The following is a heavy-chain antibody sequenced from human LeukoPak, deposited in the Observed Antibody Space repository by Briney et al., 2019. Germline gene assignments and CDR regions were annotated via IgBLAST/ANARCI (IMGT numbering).Heavy chain of an antibody. CDR2: IIPILGIA. CDR3: ARVGCSSTSCLYYYYGMDV. CDR1: GGTFSSYT. Sequence: GASVKVSCKASGGTFSSYTISWVRQAPGQGLEWMGRIIPILGIANYAQKFQGRVTITADKSTSTAYMELSSLRSEDTAVYCCARVGCSSTSCLYYYYGMDVWGQGTTVTVSS. D-gene: IGHD2-2*01. V-gene: IGHV1-69*02. J-gene: IGHJ6*02.